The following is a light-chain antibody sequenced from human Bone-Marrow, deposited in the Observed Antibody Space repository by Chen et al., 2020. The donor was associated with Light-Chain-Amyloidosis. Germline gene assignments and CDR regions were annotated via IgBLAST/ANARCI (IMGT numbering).Light chain of an antibody. CDR2: RDT. Sequence: SYELTQPPSVSVSPGQTARITCSGDDLPTKYAYWYQQKPGQAPVLVIHRDTERPSGISERFYGSSSGTTATLTISGVQAEDDAAYHCQSADSSGTYEVIFGGGTKLTVL. V-gene: IGLV3-25*03. CDR3: QSADSSGTYEVI. J-gene: IGLJ2*01. CDR1: DLPTKY.